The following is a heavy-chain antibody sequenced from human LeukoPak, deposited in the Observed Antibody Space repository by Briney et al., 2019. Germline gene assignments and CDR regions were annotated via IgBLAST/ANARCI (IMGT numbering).Heavy chain of an antibody. J-gene: IGHJ4*02. CDR2: ISSSSSYI. V-gene: IGHV3-21*01. Sequence: GGSLRLSCAASGFTFSSYSMNWVRQAPGKGLEWVSSISSSSSYIYYADSVKGRFTISRDNAKNSLYLQMNSLRAEDTAVYYCAKDGPDGITIFGVVIIVRSYFDYWGQGTLVTVSS. CDR1: GFTFSSYS. CDR3: AKDGPDGITIFGVVIIVRSYFDY. D-gene: IGHD3-3*01.